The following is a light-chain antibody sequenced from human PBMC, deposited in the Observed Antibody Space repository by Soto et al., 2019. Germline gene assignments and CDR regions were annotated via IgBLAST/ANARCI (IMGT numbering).Light chain of an antibody. CDR2: DAS. Sequence: EIVLTQSPATLSLSPGERATLSCGPSQSVSSSYLAWYQQKPGLAPRLLIYDASSRATGIPDRFSGSGSGTDFTLTISRLEPEDFAVYYCQQYGSSPRYTFGQGTKLEIK. CDR1: QSVSSSY. CDR3: QQYGSSPRYT. V-gene: IGKV3D-20*01. J-gene: IGKJ2*01.